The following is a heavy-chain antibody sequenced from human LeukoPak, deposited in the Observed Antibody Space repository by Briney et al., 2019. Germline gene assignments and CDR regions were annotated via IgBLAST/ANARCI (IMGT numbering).Heavy chain of an antibody. CDR2: ISNCGSTI. V-gene: IGHV3-48*03. D-gene: IGHD4-17*01. CDR3: ARGGHYGWGLGY. Sequence: PGGSLTLTCAASGFTFSSYEMNWVRQAPGKGLEWVSYISNCGSTIYYPDSVKGRFTISSDNAKHSLYLQMNSLRAEDTAVYYCARGGHYGWGLGYWGQGTLVTVSS. CDR1: GFTFSSYE. J-gene: IGHJ4*02.